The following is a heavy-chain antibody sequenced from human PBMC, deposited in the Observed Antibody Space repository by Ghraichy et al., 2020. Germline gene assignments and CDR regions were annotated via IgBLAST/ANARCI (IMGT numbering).Heavy chain of an antibody. CDR1: GYKFTANF. Sequence: ASVKVSCKASGYKFTANFIHWLRQAPGQGLEWLGRINPYSADTHYSQTFQGRVALSRDTATNTSYMELTGLGPADTAVYFCARRSATSARFDLWGQGTLIPFS. V-gene: IGHV1-2*06. CDR3: ARRSATSARFDL. D-gene: IGHD6-6*01. J-gene: IGHJ5*02. CDR2: INPYSADT.